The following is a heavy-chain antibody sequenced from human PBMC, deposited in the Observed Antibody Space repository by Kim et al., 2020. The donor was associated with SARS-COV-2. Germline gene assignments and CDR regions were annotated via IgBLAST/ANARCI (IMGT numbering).Heavy chain of an antibody. V-gene: IGHV3-21*01. J-gene: IGHJ4*02. CDR1: GFTFSSYS. Sequence: LSLTCAASGFTFSSYSMNWVRQAPGKGLEWVSSISSSSSYIYYADSMKGRFTISRDNAKNSLYLQMNSLRAEDTAVYYCARIIAAAGPYYFDYWGQGTLVTVSS. CDR3: ARIIAAAGPYYFDY. CDR2: ISSSSSYI. D-gene: IGHD6-13*01.